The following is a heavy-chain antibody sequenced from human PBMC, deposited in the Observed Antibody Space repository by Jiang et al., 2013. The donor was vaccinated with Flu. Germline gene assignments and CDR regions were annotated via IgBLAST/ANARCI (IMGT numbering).Heavy chain of an antibody. V-gene: IGHV1-69*06. Sequence: GTFSSYAISWVRQAPGQGLEWMGGIIPLFGTVSYAQKFQGRVTITADRSTSTAYIELSSLRSEDTAVFYCARVQYSTSWGNFYYMDVWGKGTMVTVSS. CDR3: ARVQYSTSWGNFYYMDV. CDR1: GTFSSYA. CDR2: IIPLFGTV. J-gene: IGHJ6*03. D-gene: IGHD6-13*01.